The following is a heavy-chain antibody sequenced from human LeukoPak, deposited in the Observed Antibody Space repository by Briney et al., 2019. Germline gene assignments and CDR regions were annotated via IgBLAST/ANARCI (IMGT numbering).Heavy chain of an antibody. V-gene: IGHV3-23*01. CDR3: ASFHYYDSSGNFDY. Sequence: PGGSLRLSCAASGFTFSTYWMSWVRQAPGKGLEWVSAISGSGGSTYYADSVKGRFTISRDNSKNTLYLQMNSLRAEDTAVYYCASFHYYDSSGNFDYWGQGTLVTVSS. J-gene: IGHJ4*02. D-gene: IGHD3-22*01. CDR1: GFTFSTYW. CDR2: ISGSGGST.